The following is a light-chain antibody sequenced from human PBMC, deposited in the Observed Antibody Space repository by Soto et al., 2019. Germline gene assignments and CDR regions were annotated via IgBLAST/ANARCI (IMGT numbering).Light chain of an antibody. V-gene: IGKV3-15*01. CDR1: QSVSSN. J-gene: IGKJ1*01. CDR2: GAS. Sequence: IGRTQSPATLSVSPGERVTLSCRASQSVSSNLAWYQQKPGQAPRLLIYGASTRATGIPARFSGSGSGTEFTLTISSLQSEDFAVYYCQQYNNWPRTFGQGTKVDIK. CDR3: QQYNNWPRT.